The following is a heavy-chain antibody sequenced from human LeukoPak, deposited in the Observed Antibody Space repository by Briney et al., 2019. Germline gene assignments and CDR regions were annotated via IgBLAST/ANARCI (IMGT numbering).Heavy chain of an antibody. CDR1: GFTFSSYA. CDR3: AKDSWDVVVVAATPHYYGMDV. Sequence: GGSLRLSCAASGFTFSSYAMHWVRQAPGKGLEWVAVISYDGSNKYYADSVKGRFTISRDNSKNTLYLQMNSLRAEDTAVYYCAKDSWDVVVVAATPHYYGMDVWGQGTTVTVSS. V-gene: IGHV3-30*04. CDR2: ISYDGSNK. J-gene: IGHJ6*02. D-gene: IGHD2-15*01.